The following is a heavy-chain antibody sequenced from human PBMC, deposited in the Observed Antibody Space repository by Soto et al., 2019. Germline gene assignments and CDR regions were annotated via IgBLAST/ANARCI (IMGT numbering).Heavy chain of an antibody. V-gene: IGHV3-21*01. Sequence: GGSLRLSCAASGFTFSSYSMNWARQAPGKGLEWVSSISSSSSYIYYADSVKGRFTISRGNAKNSLYLQMNSLRAEDTAVYYCARVGAANALVPSRYFDYWGQGTLVTSPQ. CDR3: ARVGAANALVPSRYFDY. CDR1: GFTFSSYS. D-gene: IGHD3-16*01. CDR2: ISSSSSYI. J-gene: IGHJ4*02.